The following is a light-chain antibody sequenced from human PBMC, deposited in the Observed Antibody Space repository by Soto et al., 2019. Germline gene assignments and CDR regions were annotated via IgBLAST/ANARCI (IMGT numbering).Light chain of an antibody. V-gene: IGLV2-8*01. Sequence: QSVLTQPPYASGSPGQSVTISCTGTSSDVGGYNYVSWYQQHPGKAPKLMIYEVSKRPSGVPDRFSGSKSGNTASLTVSGLQAEDEADYYCSSYAGSNNFDVVFGGGTRLT. J-gene: IGLJ2*01. CDR1: SSDVGGYNY. CDR2: EVS. CDR3: SSYAGSNNFDVV.